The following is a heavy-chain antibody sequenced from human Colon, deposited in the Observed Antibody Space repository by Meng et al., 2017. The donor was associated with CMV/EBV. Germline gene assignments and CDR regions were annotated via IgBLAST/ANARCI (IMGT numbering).Heavy chain of an antibody. CDR1: GASITSYY. D-gene: IGHD3-10*01. CDR2: VYISGNT. J-gene: IGHJ4*02. CDR3: ARDSNLSGLAY. V-gene: IGHV4-4*07. Sequence: VQVRASGPGMVKPSETLSLTCTVSGASITSYYWSWIRQPAGKGLEWIGRVYISGNTNYNPSLKSRVTMSIDTSKNQLSLNIRSVTAADTAVYYCARDSNLSGLAYWGQGTLVTVSS.